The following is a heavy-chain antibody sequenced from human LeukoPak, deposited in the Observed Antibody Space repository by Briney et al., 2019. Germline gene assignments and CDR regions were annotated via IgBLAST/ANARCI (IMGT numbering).Heavy chain of an antibody. CDR3: ARSGREDPAWYYFDY. CDR2: IIPIFGTA. Sequence: SVKVSCLASGGTFSSYDISYVRQAPGQGLEWLGGIIPIFGTANSAQKFQGRVTISADESTSTAYMELSSLRSEDTAVYYSARSGREDPAWYYFDYWGQGTLVTVSS. J-gene: IGHJ4*02. V-gene: IGHV1-69*01. D-gene: IGHD1-26*01. CDR1: GGTFSSYD.